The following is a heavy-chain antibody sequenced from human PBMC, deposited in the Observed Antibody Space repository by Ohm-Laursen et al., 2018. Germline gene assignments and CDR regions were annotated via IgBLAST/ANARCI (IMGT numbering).Heavy chain of an antibody. CDR1: GGSFSGYY. CDR3: ARVLARYYDSSGYGY. D-gene: IGHD3-22*01. Sequence: SDTLSLTCGVYGGSFSGYYWSWIRQPPGKGLEWIGEINHSGSTNYNPSLKSRVTISVDTSKNQFSLKLSSVTAADTAVYYCARVLARYYDSSGYGYWGQGTLVTVSS. J-gene: IGHJ4*02. CDR2: INHSGST. V-gene: IGHV4-34*01.